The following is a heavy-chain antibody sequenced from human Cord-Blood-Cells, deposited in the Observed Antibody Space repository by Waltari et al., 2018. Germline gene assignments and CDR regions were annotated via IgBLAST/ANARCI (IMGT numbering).Heavy chain of an antibody. CDR2: IIPIFGTA. Sequence: QVQLVQSGAEVKKPGSSVKVSCKASGGTFSSYAISWVRQAPGQGLEWMGGIIPIFGTANYAQKFQGRVTITADEATSTAYMELSSLRSEDTAVYYCARSVQNNWNYVPRGPFDYWGQGTLVTVSS. CDR3: ARSVQNNWNYVPRGPFDY. CDR1: GGTFSSYA. V-gene: IGHV1-69*01. J-gene: IGHJ4*02. D-gene: IGHD1-7*01.